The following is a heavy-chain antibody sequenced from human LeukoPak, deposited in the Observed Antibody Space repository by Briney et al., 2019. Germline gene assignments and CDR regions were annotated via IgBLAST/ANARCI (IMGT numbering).Heavy chain of an antibody. D-gene: IGHD3-22*01. Sequence: GGSLRLSCAASGFTFDDYAMHWVRQARGKGLEGVSGISWNSGSIGYADCVKGRFTISRDNAKNSLYLQMNSLRDEDTALYYCAKDWHYDSSGYIDYWAREPWSPSPQ. CDR1: GFTFDDYA. CDR2: ISWNSGSI. V-gene: IGHV3-9*01. J-gene: IGHJ4*02. CDR3: AKDWHYDSSGYIDY.